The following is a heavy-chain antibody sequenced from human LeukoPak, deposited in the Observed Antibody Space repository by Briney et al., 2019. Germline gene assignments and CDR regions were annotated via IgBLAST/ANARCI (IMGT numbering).Heavy chain of an antibody. CDR2: IYYSGST. J-gene: IGHJ3*02. D-gene: IGHD3-10*01. V-gene: IGHV4-59*01. Sequence: SETLSLTCTVSGGSISSYYWSCLRQPPGKGLEWIGSIYYSGSTNYNPSLKSRVTISIDTSKNQFSLKLSSVTAADTAVYYCARGGYYGSGSDDAFHIWGQGTMVTVSS. CDR3: ARGGYYGSGSDDAFHI. CDR1: GGSISSYY.